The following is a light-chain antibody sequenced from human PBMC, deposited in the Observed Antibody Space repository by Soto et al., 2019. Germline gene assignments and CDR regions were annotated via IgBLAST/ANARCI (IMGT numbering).Light chain of an antibody. CDR1: KVIGSF. Sequence: IQMTQPPSSMSASIGNSVTITCRGSKVIGSFLNWYQHKPGQAPKFLIYDASSMASGVPSRFSGSGSGTEFTLTISKLQPDDFAIYFCQQYNNSPGTFGQGTKVDIK. CDR3: QQYNNSPGT. CDR2: DAS. J-gene: IGKJ1*01. V-gene: IGKV1D-13*01.